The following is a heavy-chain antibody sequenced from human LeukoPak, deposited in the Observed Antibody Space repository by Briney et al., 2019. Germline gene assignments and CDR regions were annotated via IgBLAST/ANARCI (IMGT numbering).Heavy chain of an antibody. J-gene: IGHJ3*02. CDR3: ATTVATTDDLGFDI. CDR2: IWYDGSKE. D-gene: IGHD1/OR15-1a*01. CDR1: GFTFSSYG. V-gene: IGHV3-33*03. Sequence: GGSLRLSCAASGFTFSSYGMHWVRQAPGKGPEWVAVIWYDGSKENYADSVKGRFTISRDNSKNTQYLQMNSLRTEDTAVYYCATTVATTDDLGFDIWGQGTMVTVSS.